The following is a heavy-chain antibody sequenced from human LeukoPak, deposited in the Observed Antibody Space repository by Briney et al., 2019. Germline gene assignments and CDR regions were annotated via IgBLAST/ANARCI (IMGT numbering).Heavy chain of an antibody. CDR1: EFSVGSNY. CDR3: AKGARRGIAVAGTLQH. D-gene: IGHD6-19*01. J-gene: IGHJ1*01. V-gene: IGHV3-66*01. CDR2: IYSGGST. Sequence: PGGSLRLSCAGSEFSVGSNYMTWVRQAPGKGLEWVSLIYSGGSTYYADSVKGRFTISRDNSKNTLYLQMNSLRAEDTAVYYCAKGARRGIAVAGTLQHWGQGTLVTVSS.